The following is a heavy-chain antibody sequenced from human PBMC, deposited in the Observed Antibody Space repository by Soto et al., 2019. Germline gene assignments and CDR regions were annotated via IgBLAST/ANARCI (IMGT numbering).Heavy chain of an antibody. CDR2: IYYSGST. CDR3: ARHIWTYDFWSGYTFDY. V-gene: IGHV4-59*08. J-gene: IGHJ4*02. Sequence: QVQLQESGPGLVKPSETLSLTCTVSGGSISSYYWSWIRQPPGKGLEWIGYIYYSGSTNYNPSLKIRVTIPVDTSKNQFSLKLSSVTAADTAVYYCARHIWTYDFWSGYTFDYWGQGTLVTVSS. D-gene: IGHD3-3*01. CDR1: GGSISSYY.